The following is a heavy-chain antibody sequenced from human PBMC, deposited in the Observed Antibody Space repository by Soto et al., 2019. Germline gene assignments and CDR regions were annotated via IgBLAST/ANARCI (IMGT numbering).Heavy chain of an antibody. Sequence: QVQLVQSGAEVQRPGASVKVSCKTSGYTFTSFDINWVRQATGQGLEWMGWMNPNSGNTGYAQMSQGRVTMTRNTSISTDYLELSSLRSYDTAVYYCARGPPQYCSGGSCYYFIRFDYSGQGTLVTVSS. V-gene: IGHV1-8*01. CDR1: GYTFTSFD. D-gene: IGHD2-15*01. CDR3: ARGPPQYCSGGSCYYFIRFDY. CDR2: MNPNSGNT. J-gene: IGHJ4*02.